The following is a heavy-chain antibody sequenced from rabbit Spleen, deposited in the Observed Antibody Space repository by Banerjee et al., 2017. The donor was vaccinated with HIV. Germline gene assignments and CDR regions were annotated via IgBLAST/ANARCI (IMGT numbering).Heavy chain of an antibody. J-gene: IGHJ4*01. CDR1: GFDFSNYG. D-gene: IGHD2-1*01. Sequence: QEQLVESGGGLVQPGGSLKLSCKASGFDFSNYGVSWVRQAPGKGLEWIGYIEPIFGNTYYANWVNVTFTIPSHNAQNTRYMEMSRLTATDTATYFCGRDQPGAADYAPTYWNLWGPGTIVTV. V-gene: IGHV1S47*01. CDR3: GRDQPGAADYAPTYWNL. CDR2: IEPIFGNT.